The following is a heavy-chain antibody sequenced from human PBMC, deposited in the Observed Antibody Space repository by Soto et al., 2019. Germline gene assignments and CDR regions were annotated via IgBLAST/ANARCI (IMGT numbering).Heavy chain of an antibody. V-gene: IGHV1-8*01. Sequence: QVQLVQSGAEVKKPGASVKVSCKASGYTFTSYDINWVRQATGQGLEWMGWMNPNSGKTGYAQKFQGRVTMTRNTSISTAYMELSSLRSEDTAVYYCARDIVVVPAATGPYYYYYYMDVWGKGTTVTVSS. J-gene: IGHJ6*03. CDR1: GYTFTSYD. CDR2: MNPNSGKT. D-gene: IGHD2-2*01. CDR3: ARDIVVVPAATGPYYYYYYMDV.